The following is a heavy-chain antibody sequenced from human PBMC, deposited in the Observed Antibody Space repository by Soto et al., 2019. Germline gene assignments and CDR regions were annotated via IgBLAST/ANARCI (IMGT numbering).Heavy chain of an antibody. V-gene: IGHV5-51*01. Sequence: GESLKISCKGSGYSFTSYWIGWVRQMPGKGLEWMGIIYPGDSDTRYSPSFQGQVTISADKSISTAYLQWSSLKASDTAMYYCARLGVMVRGVRVSWFDPWGQGTLVTVSS. CDR3: ARLGVMVRGVRVSWFDP. CDR2: IYPGDSDT. D-gene: IGHD3-10*01. J-gene: IGHJ5*02. CDR1: GYSFTSYW.